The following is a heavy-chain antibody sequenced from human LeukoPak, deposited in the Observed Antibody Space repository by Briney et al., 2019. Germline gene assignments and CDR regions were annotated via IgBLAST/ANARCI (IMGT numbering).Heavy chain of an antibody. CDR1: GGSISSYY. CDR2: IYYSGST. V-gene: IGHV4-59*01. CDR3: ARVHYYDSSGYYDPNYFDY. J-gene: IGHJ4*02. Sequence: SETLSLTCTVSGGSISSYYWSWIRQPPGKGLEWIGYIYYSGSTNYNPSLKSRVTISVDTSKNQFSLNLSSVTAADTAVYYCARVHYYDSSGYYDPNYFDYWGQGTLVTVSS. D-gene: IGHD3-22*01.